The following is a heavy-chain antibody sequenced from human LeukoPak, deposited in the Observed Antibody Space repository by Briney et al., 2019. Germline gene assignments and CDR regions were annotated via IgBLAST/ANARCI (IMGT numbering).Heavy chain of an antibody. CDR3: ARVTYYYDSSGYYYFDY. D-gene: IGHD3-22*01. CDR1: GFTFSSYS. CDR2: ISSSSSYI. J-gene: IGHJ4*02. Sequence: GGSLRLTCAASGFTFSSYSMNWVRQAPGKGLEWVSSISSSSSYIYYADSVKGRFTISRDNAKNSLYLQMNSLRAEDTAVYYCARVTYYYDSSGYYYFDYWGQGTLVTVSS. V-gene: IGHV3-21*01.